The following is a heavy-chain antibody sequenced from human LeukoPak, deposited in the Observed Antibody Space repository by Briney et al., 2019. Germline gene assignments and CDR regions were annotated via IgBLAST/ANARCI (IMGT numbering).Heavy chain of an antibody. J-gene: IGHJ4*02. V-gene: IGHV3-30*18. Sequence: GRSLRLSCAASGFTFSSYGMHWVRQAPGKGLEWVAVISYDGSNKYYADSVKGRFTISRDNSKNTLYLQMNSLRAEDTAVYYCAKDSSLRITMFILHHWGQGTLVTVSS. CDR3: AKDSSLRITMFILHH. CDR2: ISYDGSNK. CDR1: GFTFSSYG. D-gene: IGHD3-10*02.